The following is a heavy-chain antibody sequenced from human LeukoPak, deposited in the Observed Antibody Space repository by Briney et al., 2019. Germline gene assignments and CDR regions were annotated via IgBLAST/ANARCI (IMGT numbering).Heavy chain of an antibody. CDR1: GLSVSSNY. J-gene: IGHJ4*02. Sequence: GGSLRLSCVASGLSVSSNYMRWVRHDPGGGREWVSVIFRDGSSSYAESVKGRFTISRDNSTNTQYIQMNSLRAEDTAVYYCARSFYAILIGYYQYFDYWGQGTLVTVSS. CDR3: ARSFYAILIGYYQYFDY. V-gene: IGHV3-66*01. D-gene: IGHD3-9*01. CDR2: IFRDGSS.